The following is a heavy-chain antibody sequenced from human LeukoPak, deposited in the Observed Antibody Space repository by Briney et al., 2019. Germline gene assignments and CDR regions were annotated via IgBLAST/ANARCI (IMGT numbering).Heavy chain of an antibody. V-gene: IGHV4-34*01. Sequence: PSETESLTCAVYGGSCDDYYCSWIRQPPGKGLEWIGEIHPSGIFYYNSSLMSRVTISIDTSKRQFSLRLTSVTAADTAFYYCARGRDRSKAGDHWGQGSLVTVSS. CDR3: ARGRDRSKAGDH. CDR2: IHPSGIF. CDR1: GGSCDDYY. J-gene: IGHJ4*01. D-gene: IGHD5-24*01.